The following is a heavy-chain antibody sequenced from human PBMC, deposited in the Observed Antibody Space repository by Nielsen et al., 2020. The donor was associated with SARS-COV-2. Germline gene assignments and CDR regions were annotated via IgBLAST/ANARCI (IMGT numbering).Heavy chain of an antibody. CDR3: ARASSGSYLYYFDY. Sequence: GESLKISCAAFGFTFSSYAMHWVRQAPGKGLEWVAVISYDGSNKYYADSVKGRFTISRDNSKNTLYLQMNSLRAEDTAVYYCARASSGSYLYYFDYWGQGTLVTVSS. J-gene: IGHJ4*02. V-gene: IGHV3-30-3*01. CDR2: ISYDGSNK. CDR1: GFTFSSYA. D-gene: IGHD1-26*01.